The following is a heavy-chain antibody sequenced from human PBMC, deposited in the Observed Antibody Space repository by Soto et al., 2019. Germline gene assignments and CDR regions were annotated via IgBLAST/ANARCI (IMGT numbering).Heavy chain of an antibody. CDR1: GGSISSGGYY. J-gene: IGHJ4*02. V-gene: IGHV4-31*03. D-gene: IGHD3-22*01. CDR2: IYYSGST. CDR3: ARGAKLPNSSGYRY. Sequence: QVQLQESGPGLVKPSQTLSLTCTVSGGSISSGGYYWSWIRQHPGKGLEWIGYIYYSGSTYYNTSLKSRVTISVDTSKNQFSLKLSSVTAADTAVYYCARGAKLPNSSGYRYWGQGTLVTVSS.